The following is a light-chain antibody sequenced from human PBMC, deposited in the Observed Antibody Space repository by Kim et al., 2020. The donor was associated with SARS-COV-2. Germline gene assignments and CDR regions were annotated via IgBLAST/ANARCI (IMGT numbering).Light chain of an antibody. CDR3: QQSHSTPLT. V-gene: IGKV1-39*01. CDR2: AAS. Sequence: ASVGYRVTITCRASQNISNYVNWYQWKPGKAPHLLIYAASNLQGGVPSRFSGGGSGTDFTLTVSSLQPEDFATYYCQQSHSTPLTFGQGTRLEIK. CDR1: QNISNY. J-gene: IGKJ5*01.